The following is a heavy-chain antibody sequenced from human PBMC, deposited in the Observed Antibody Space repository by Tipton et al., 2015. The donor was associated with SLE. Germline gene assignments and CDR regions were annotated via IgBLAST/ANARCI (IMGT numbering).Heavy chain of an antibody. V-gene: IGHV4-59*08. J-gene: IGHJ4*02. D-gene: IGHD5-12*01. CDR3: ARRQWGSGYDYFDY. Sequence: TLSLTCTVSGASISSYYWSWIRQPPGKGLEWIGYVYDIEFTNYNPSLKSRVTISLDTSKNQFSLKLSSVTAADTAVYYCARRQWGSGYDYFDYWGQGTLVTVSS. CDR2: VYDIEFT. CDR1: GASISSYY.